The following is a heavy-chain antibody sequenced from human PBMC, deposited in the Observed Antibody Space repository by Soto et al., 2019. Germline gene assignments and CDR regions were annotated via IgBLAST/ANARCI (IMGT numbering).Heavy chain of an antibody. V-gene: IGHV4-39*01. Sequence: SETLSLTCTVSGGSISSSSYYWGWIRQPPGKGLEWIGSIYYSGSTYYNPSLKSRVAISVDTSKNQFSLKLSSVTAADTAVYYCARRRRVTIFGVVINDAFDIWGQGTMLTV. CDR2: IYYSGST. CDR1: GGSISSSSYY. J-gene: IGHJ3*02. CDR3: ARRRRVTIFGVVINDAFDI. D-gene: IGHD3-3*01.